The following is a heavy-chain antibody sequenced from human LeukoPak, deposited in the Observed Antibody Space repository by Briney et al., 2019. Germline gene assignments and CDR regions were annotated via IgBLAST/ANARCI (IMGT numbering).Heavy chain of an antibody. D-gene: IGHD2-15*01. Sequence: GGSLRLSCAASGFTFSSYGMHWGRQAPGKGLEWGAVISFDGSNKYNADSVKGRFTISRDNSKNTLYLQMNSLRAEDTAVYYCAKETDCSGGSCSFYYYYYGMDVWGKGTTVTVSS. CDR2: ISFDGSNK. J-gene: IGHJ6*04. CDR3: AKETDCSGGSCSFYYYYYGMDV. V-gene: IGHV3-30*18. CDR1: GFTFSSYG.